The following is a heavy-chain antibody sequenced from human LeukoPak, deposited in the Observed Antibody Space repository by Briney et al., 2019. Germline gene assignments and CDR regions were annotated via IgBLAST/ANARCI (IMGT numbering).Heavy chain of an antibody. J-gene: IGHJ4*02. CDR2: ISSTSSHI. Sequence: GGSLRLSCAASGFTCSTYSLNWVRQAPGKGLEWVSSISSTSSHIYYADSVRGRFTISRDNARNTLYVQMNSLGAEDTAVYYCVYCSGGNCFWGQGTLVTVSS. CDR3: VYCSGGNCF. D-gene: IGHD2-15*01. V-gene: IGHV3-21*01. CDR1: GFTCSTYS.